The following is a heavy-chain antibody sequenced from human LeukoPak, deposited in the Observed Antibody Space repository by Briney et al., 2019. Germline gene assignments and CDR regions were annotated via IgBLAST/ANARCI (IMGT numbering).Heavy chain of an antibody. CDR2: IYSSGST. CDR1: GGSISSYH. Sequence: SETLSLTCTVSGGSISSYHWSWIRQPPGKGLQWIGFIYSSGSTNYNPSLKSRVTISLDTSKNQFSLRVSSVTSADTAVYYCTKAYCSTTSCHGGYFDSWGQGTLVTVSS. D-gene: IGHD2-2*01. CDR3: TKAYCSTTSCHGGYFDS. J-gene: IGHJ4*02. V-gene: IGHV4-59*01.